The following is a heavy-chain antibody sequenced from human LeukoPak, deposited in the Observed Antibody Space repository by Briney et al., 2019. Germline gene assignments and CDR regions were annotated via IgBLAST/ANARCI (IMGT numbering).Heavy chain of an antibody. D-gene: IGHD2-2*03. Sequence: GGSLRLSCAASGFTFDNYGIGWVRQAPGKGLEWVSGISGSGGRTYYADSVKGRFTISRDNSKNTLFLPVNSLGVEDTATYYCAIPTCSGSGYCSTSDPFHTWGQGTMVTVSS. CDR2: ISGSGGRT. V-gene: IGHV3-23*01. CDR3: AIPTCSGSGYCSTSDPFHT. CDR1: GFTFDNYG. J-gene: IGHJ3*02.